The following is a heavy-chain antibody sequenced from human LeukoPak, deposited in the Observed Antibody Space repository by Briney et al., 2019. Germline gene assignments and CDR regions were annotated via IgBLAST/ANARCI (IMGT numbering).Heavy chain of an antibody. CDR1: GFTFSDYY. CDR3: ARVPQPHYWYFDL. CDR2: ISSSGSTI. D-gene: IGHD6-13*01. Sequence: GGSLRLSCAASGFTFSDYYMSWIRQAPGKGLEWVSYISSSGSTIYYADSVKGRFTISRDNAKNSLYLQMNSLRAEDTAVYYCARVPQPHYWYFDLWGRGTLVTVSS. V-gene: IGHV3-11*01. J-gene: IGHJ2*01.